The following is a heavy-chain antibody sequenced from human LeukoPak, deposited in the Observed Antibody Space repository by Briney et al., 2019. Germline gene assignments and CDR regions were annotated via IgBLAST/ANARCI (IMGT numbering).Heavy chain of an antibody. Sequence: ASVKVSCKASGYTFTRYGISWVRQAPGQGLEWMGWISAYNGNTNYAQKLQGRVTMTTDTSTSTAYLELRSLRSDDTAVYYCARGSIAVKDFDYWGQGTLVTVSS. CDR2: ISAYNGNT. J-gene: IGHJ4*02. CDR3: ARGSIAVKDFDY. D-gene: IGHD6-6*01. V-gene: IGHV1-18*01. CDR1: GYTFTRYG.